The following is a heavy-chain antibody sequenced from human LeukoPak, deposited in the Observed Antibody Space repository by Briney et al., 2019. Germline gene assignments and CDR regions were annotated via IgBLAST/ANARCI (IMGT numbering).Heavy chain of an antibody. CDR2: ITSDGGII. J-gene: IGHJ3*02. CDR3: ARDPKGDRAFDI. Sequence: GGSLRLSCAASGFSFSDFYMNWIRKAPGKGLEWVAHITSDGGIIHYADSVKGRFTISRDNAKNSLYLQMNSLRVKDTALYYCARDPKGDRAFDIWGQGTMVTVSS. V-gene: IGHV3-11*01. CDR1: GFSFSDFY.